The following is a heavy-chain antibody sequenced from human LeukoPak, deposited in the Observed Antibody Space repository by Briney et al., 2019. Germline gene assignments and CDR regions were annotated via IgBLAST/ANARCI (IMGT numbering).Heavy chain of an antibody. CDR3: AKDQRQRYYYYGMDV. Sequence: GGSLRLSCAASGFTFSSYGMQWVRQAPGKGLEWVAVISYDGSNKYYADSVKGRFTISRDNSKNTLYLQMNSLRAEDTAVYYCAKDQRQRYYYYGMDVWGKGTTVTVSS. V-gene: IGHV3-30*18. CDR2: ISYDGSNK. D-gene: IGHD6-25*01. CDR1: GFTFSSYG. J-gene: IGHJ6*04.